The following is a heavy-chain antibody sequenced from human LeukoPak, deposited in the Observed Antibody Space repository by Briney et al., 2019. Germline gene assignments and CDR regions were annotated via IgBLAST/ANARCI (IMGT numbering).Heavy chain of an antibody. CDR1: GGSFSGYY. J-gene: IGHJ5*02. D-gene: IGHD2-2*01. CDR2: IYYSGST. Sequence: SETLSLTCAVYGGSFSGYYWSWIRQPPGKGLEWIGYIYYSGSTNYNPSLKSRVTISVDTSKNQFSLKLSSVTAADTAVYYCASTRSTTIFNWFDPWGQGTLVTVSS. CDR3: ASTRSTTIFNWFDP. V-gene: IGHV4-34*01.